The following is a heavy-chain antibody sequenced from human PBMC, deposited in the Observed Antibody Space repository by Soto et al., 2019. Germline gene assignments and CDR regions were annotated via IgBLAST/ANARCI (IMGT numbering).Heavy chain of an antibody. CDR1: GFTFYDYT. CDR3: AKDVIAARPYYYFGLDV. V-gene: IGHV3-43*01. Sequence: GGSLRLSCSASGFTFYDYTMHWVRQVPGRGLEWVSLISWDGGSTYYADSVKGRFTISRDNSKNSLYLQMNSLRTDDTALYYCAKDVIAARPYYYFGLDVWGQGTTVTVSS. J-gene: IGHJ6*02. D-gene: IGHD6-6*01. CDR2: ISWDGGST.